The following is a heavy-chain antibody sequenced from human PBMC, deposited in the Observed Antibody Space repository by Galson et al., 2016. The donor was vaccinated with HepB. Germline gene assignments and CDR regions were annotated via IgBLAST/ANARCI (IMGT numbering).Heavy chain of an antibody. CDR1: GFTFGNYW. J-gene: IGHJ4*02. Sequence: SLRLSCAASGFTFGNYWMSWVRQAPGKGLEWVSYISSRSATIYYADSVKGRFTTSRDNAKNSLFLQMNSLRDEDTAVYYCARRFDSWGQGTLVTVSS. CDR3: ARRFDS. CDR2: ISSRSATI. V-gene: IGHV3-48*02.